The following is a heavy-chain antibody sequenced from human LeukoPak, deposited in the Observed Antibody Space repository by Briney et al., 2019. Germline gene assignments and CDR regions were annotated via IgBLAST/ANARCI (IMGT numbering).Heavy chain of an antibody. J-gene: IGHJ5*02. D-gene: IGHD3-22*01. V-gene: IGHV4-39*01. CDR2: IYYSGST. Sequence: PSETLSLTCTVSGGSINSNSYYWGWIRQPPGKGLEWIGSIYYSGSTYYNPSLKSRVTISVDTSKNQFSLKLSSVTAADTALYYCAAHNYFDSSGYYPWGQGTLVTVSS. CDR1: GGSINSNSYY. CDR3: AAHNYFDSSGYYP.